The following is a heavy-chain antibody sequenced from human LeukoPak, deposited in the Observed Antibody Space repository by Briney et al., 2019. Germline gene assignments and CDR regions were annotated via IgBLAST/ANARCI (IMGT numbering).Heavy chain of an antibody. V-gene: IGHV6-1*01. Sequence: SQTLSLTCVISGDSVSRNSAAWNWIRQSPSRGLEWLGRTYYRSKWYNTYAVSVKSRITIIPDTSKNQLSLQLNSVTPEDTAVYYCARTDGGNIDYWGQGTLVTVSS. CDR2: TYYRSKWYN. D-gene: IGHD4-23*01. CDR1: GDSVSRNSAA. J-gene: IGHJ4*02. CDR3: ARTDGGNIDY.